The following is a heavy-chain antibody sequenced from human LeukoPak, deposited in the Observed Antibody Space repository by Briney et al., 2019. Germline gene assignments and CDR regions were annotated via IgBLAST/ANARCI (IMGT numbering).Heavy chain of an antibody. J-gene: IGHJ6*03. CDR1: GGSISSYY. D-gene: IGHD6-13*01. CDR2: IYTSGST. V-gene: IGHV4-4*07. Sequence: SETLSLTCTVSGGSISSYYWSWLRQPAGKGLEWIGRIYTSGSTNYNPSLKSRVTLSVDTSKNQFSLKVSSVTAADTAVYYCARYDGAAAGAYYYYMDVWGKGTTVTVSS. CDR3: ARYDGAAAGAYYYYMDV.